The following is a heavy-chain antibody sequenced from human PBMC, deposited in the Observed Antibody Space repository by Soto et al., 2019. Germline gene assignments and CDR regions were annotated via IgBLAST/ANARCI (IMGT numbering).Heavy chain of an antibody. CDR2: IIPIFGTA. CDR3: ARHVYSDYPSLY. J-gene: IGHJ4*02. Sequence: SVKVSCKASGGTFSSYAISWVRQAPGQGLEWMGGIIPIFGTANYAQKFQGRVTITADDSTSTAYMELSSLRSEDTAVYYCARHVYSDYPSLYWGQGTLVTVSS. CDR1: GGTFSSYA. D-gene: IGHD4-17*01. V-gene: IGHV1-69*13.